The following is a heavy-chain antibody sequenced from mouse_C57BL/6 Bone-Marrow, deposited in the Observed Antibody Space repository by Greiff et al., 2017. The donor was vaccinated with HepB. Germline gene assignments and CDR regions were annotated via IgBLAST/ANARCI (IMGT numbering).Heavy chain of an antibody. V-gene: IGHV1-80*01. CDR3: ARGGIYYSYFDY. CDR1: GYTFTSYW. J-gene: IGHJ2*01. CDR2: IYPGDGDT. Sequence: VQLQQPGAELVKPGASVKLSCKASGYTFTSYWMNWVKQRPGKGLEWIGQIYPGDGDTNYNGKFKGKATLTADKSSSTAYMQLSSLTSEDSAVYFCARGGIYYSYFDYWGQGTTLTVSS. D-gene: IGHD1-1*01.